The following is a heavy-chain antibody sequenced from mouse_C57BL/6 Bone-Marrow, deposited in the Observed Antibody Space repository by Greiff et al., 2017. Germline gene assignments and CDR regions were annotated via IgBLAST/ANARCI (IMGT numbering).Heavy chain of an antibody. CDR3: ARTLRQIDY. Sequence: VKLQQPGAELVRPGTSVKLSCKASGYTFTSYWMHWVKQRPGQGLEWIGVIDPSDSYTNYNQKFKGKATLTVDTSSSTAYMQLSSLTSEDSAVYYYARTLRQIDYWGQGTTLTVSS. CDR2: IDPSDSYT. CDR1: GYTFTSYW. V-gene: IGHV1-59*01. D-gene: IGHD2-12*01. J-gene: IGHJ2*01.